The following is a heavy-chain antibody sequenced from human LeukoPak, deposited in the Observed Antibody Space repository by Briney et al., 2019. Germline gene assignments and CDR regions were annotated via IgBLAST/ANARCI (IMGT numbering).Heavy chain of an antibody. CDR1: GFTFSSYG. V-gene: IGHV3-23*01. Sequence: GGTLRLSCAASGFTFSSYGMSWVRQAPGKGLEWVSAISGSGGSTYYADSVKGRFTISRDNSKNTLYLQMNSLRAEDTALYYCARDPSLKQQLVFYNWFDPWGQGTLVTVSS. CDR3: ARDPSLKQQLVFYNWFDP. D-gene: IGHD6-13*01. CDR2: ISGSGGST. J-gene: IGHJ5*02.